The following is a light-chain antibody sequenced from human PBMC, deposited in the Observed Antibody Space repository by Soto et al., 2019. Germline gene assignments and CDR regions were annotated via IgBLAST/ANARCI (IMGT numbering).Light chain of an antibody. CDR1: QSVSID. V-gene: IGKV3-15*01. J-gene: IGKJ1*01. CDR3: QQYRNWPRT. CDR2: GAS. Sequence: EIVMTQSPATVPVSPGERVTLSCRASQSVSIDLAWYQQKPGQAPRLLIYGASTRAIDMPGRFSGRGSGTELTLTISSLQSEDFAVYYCQQYRNWPRTFGQGTKVDIK.